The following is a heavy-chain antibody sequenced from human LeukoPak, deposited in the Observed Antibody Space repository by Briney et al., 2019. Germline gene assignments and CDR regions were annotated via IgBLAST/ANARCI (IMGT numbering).Heavy chain of an antibody. J-gene: IGHJ6*02. CDR1: GYTFTGYY. D-gene: IGHD2-15*01. CDR2: INPNSGGT. Sequence: ASVKVSCKASGYTFTGYYMHWVRQAPGQGLEWMGWINPNSGGTNYAQKFQGRVTMTRDTSISTAYMELSRLRSDDTDVYYCARELDCSGGSCYYYYYYGMDVWGQGTTVTVSS. CDR3: ARELDCSGGSCYYYYYYGMDV. V-gene: IGHV1-2*02.